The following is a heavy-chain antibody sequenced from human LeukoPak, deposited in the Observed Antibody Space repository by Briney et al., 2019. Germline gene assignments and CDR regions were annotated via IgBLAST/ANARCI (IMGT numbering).Heavy chain of an antibody. V-gene: IGHV4-39*07. CDR3: ATSWIQLWSNAFDI. D-gene: IGHD5-18*01. CDR1: GGSISSSSYY. J-gene: IGHJ3*02. CDR2: IYYSGST. Sequence: SETLSLTCTVSGGSISSSSYYWGWIRQPPGKGLEWIGSIYYSGSTYYNPSLKSRVTISVDTSKNQFSLKLSSVTAADTAAYYCATSWIQLWSNAFDIWGQGTMVTVSS.